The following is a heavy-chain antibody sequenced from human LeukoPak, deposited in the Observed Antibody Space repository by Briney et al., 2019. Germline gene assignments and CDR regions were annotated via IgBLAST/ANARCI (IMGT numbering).Heavy chain of an antibody. CDR2: MYSRGDT. Sequence: GGSLRLSCAASGFTVSDNYMSWVRQAPGKGLEWVSVMYSRGDTYYANSVKGRFTFSRDISKNTLYLQMDGLRVADTAMYYCARDAPQVPAAGVLASWGQGTLVIVSS. D-gene: IGHD6-13*01. V-gene: IGHV3-53*01. J-gene: IGHJ5*02. CDR3: ARDAPQVPAAGVLAS. CDR1: GFTVSDNY.